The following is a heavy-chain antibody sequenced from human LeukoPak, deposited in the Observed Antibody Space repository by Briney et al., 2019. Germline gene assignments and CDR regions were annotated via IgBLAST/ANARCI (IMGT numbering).Heavy chain of an antibody. J-gene: IGHJ6*02. CDR1: GFTFSSYA. CDR3: ARDHHTSYYDFWSGYWFGMDV. CDR2: ISYDGSNK. V-gene: IGHV3-30-3*01. D-gene: IGHD3-3*01. Sequence: PGRSLRLSCAASGFTFSSYAMHWVRQAPGKGLEWVAVISYDGSNKHYADSVKGRFTISRDNSKNTLYLQMNSLRAEDTAVYYCARDHHTSYYDFWSGYWFGMDVWGQGTTVTVSS.